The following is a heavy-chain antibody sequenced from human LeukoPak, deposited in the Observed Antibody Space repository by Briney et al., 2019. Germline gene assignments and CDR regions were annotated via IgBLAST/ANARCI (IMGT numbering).Heavy chain of an antibody. J-gene: IGHJ4*02. CDR2: ISGSGGNT. CDR3: ARFDSSGYYFDY. V-gene: IGHV3-23*01. D-gene: IGHD3-22*01. Sequence: QSGGSLRLSCAASGFTFSSYGMSWVRQAPGKGLEWVSAISGSGGNTYYADSVKGRFTISRDNSKNPLYLQMNSLRAEDTAVYYCARFDSSGYYFDYWGQGTLVTVSS. CDR1: GFTFSSYG.